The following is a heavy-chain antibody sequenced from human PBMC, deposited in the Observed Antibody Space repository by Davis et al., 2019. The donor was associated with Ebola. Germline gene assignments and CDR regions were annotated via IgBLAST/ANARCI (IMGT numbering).Heavy chain of an antibody. V-gene: IGHV4-4*02. J-gene: IGHJ6*04. CDR1: GGSISSSNW. D-gene: IGHD3-22*01. CDR2: IYHSGST. CDR3: ARATYYYDSSGYYQDYYYYGMDV. Sequence: MPSETLSLTCAVSGGSISSSNWWSWVRQPPGKGLEWIGEIYHSGSTNYNPSLKSRVTISVDKSKNQFSLKLSSVTAADTAVYYCARATYYYDSSGYYQDYYYYGMDVWGKGTTVTVSS.